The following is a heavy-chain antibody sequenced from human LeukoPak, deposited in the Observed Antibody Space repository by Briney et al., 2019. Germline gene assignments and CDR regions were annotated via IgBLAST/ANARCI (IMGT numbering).Heavy chain of an antibody. CDR2: INHSGGT. CDR1: GGSFSGYY. D-gene: IGHD5-24*01. V-gene: IGHV4-34*01. CDR3: ARSLLLIRQRRDGYNHFWYFDL. J-gene: IGHJ2*01. Sequence: SETLSLTCAVYGGSFSGYYWSWIRQPPGKGLEWIGEINHSGGTNYNPSLKSRVTISEDTSKNQFSLKLNSVTAADTAVYYCARSLLLIRQRRDGYNHFWYFDLWGRGTLVTVSS.